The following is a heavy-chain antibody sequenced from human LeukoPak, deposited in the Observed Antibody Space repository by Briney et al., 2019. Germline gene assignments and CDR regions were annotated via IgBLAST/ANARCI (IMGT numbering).Heavy chain of an antibody. CDR2: ISAYNGNT. CDR1: GYTFTSYG. CDR3: ARSHVVVVPAAIRSRSDTNYYMDV. Sequence: ASVKVSCKASGYTFTSYGISWVRQAPGQGLEWMEWISAYNGNTNYAQKLQGRVTMTTDTSTSTAYMELRSLRSDDTAVYYCARSHVVVVPAAIRSRSDTNYYMDVWGKGTTVTVSS. V-gene: IGHV1-18*01. D-gene: IGHD2-2*02. J-gene: IGHJ6*03.